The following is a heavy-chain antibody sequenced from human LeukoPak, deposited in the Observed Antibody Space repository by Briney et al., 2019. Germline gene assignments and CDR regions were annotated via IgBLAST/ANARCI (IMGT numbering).Heavy chain of an antibody. CDR3: ARAPFRGIAARRFVVWFDP. Sequence: SETLSLTCTVSGGSISSSSYYWGWIRQPPGKGLEWIGSIYYSGSTYYNPSLKSRVTISVDTSKNQFSLKLSSVTAADTAVYYCARAPFRGIAARRFVVWFDPWGQGTLVTVSS. V-gene: IGHV4-39*07. J-gene: IGHJ5*02. D-gene: IGHD6-6*01. CDR1: GGSISSSSYY. CDR2: IYYSGST.